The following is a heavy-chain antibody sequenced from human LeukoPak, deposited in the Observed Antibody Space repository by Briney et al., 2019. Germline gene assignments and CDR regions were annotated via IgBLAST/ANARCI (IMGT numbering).Heavy chain of an antibody. CDR3: ARYYDYVWGSQAYFDY. Sequence: GASVKVSCKASGYTFTSYYMHRVRQAPGQGLEWMGIINPSGGSTSYAQKFQGRVTITRDTSASTAYMELSSLRSEDTAVYYCARYYDYVWGSQAYFDYWGQGTLVTVSS. V-gene: IGHV1-46*01. D-gene: IGHD3-16*01. CDR1: GYTFTSYY. J-gene: IGHJ4*02. CDR2: INPSGGST.